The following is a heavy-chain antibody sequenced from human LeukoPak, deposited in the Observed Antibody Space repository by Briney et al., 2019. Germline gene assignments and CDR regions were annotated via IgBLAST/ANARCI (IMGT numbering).Heavy chain of an antibody. J-gene: IGHJ6*03. V-gene: IGHV3-23*01. CDR1: GFSFSSYG. Sequence: PGRSLRLSCAASGFSFSSYGMSWVRQAPGKGLEWVSAISGSGGSTYYADSVKGRFTISRDNSKNTLYLQMNSLRAEDTAVYYCAKVPRGTGTRYYYYYMDVWGKGTTVTISS. CDR2: ISGSGGST. D-gene: IGHD3-10*01. CDR3: AKVPRGTGTRYYYYYMDV.